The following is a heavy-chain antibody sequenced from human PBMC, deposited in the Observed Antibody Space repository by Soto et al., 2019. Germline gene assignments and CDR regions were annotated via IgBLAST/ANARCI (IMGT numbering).Heavy chain of an antibody. CDR1: GFRFSGDW. V-gene: IGHV3-74*01. D-gene: IGHD1-26*01. Sequence: EVQLVESGGGLVQPGGSVRLSCAASGFRFSGDWMHWVRQAPGKGLVWVSRINGDGSTINYADSVKGRFTISRDNAENTLYLQMSNLRVEDTGIYYCVRWAEYWGQGTLVTVSS. J-gene: IGHJ4*01. CDR3: VRWAEY. CDR2: INGDGSTI.